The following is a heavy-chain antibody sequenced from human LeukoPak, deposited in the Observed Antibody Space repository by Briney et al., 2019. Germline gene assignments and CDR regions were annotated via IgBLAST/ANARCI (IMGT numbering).Heavy chain of an antibody. Sequence: GGSLRLSCAASGFTFSYAWMSWVRQAPGKGLEWLGRIKSKADGGTTDYAAPVKGRISISRDDSKNTLYRQVNSLKTEDTAVYYCTTYRYYYDSSGYDYWGQGTLVTVSS. V-gene: IGHV3-15*01. CDR3: TTYRYYYDSSGYDY. J-gene: IGHJ4*02. CDR2: IKSKADGGTT. D-gene: IGHD3-22*01. CDR1: GFTFSYAW.